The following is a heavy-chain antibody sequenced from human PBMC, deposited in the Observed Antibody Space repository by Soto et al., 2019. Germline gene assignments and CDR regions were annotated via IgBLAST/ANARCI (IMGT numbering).Heavy chain of an antibody. Sequence: GGSLRLSCAASGFTFNNYWMTWVRQAPVKGLEWVANIKQDGSEKYSLDSVKGRFTFSRDNAKKSLYLQMNSLRAEDTAVYYCASFRDHWGQGTLVTVSS. CDR2: IKQDGSEK. CDR1: GFTFNNYW. CDR3: ASFRDH. V-gene: IGHV3-7*02. J-gene: IGHJ4*02.